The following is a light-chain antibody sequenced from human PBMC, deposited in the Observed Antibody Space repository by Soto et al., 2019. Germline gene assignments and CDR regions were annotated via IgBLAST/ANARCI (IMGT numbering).Light chain of an antibody. CDR1: QGVSSY. V-gene: IGKV3-11*01. CDR2: DAS. CDR3: QQRHNSWT. Sequence: EILLTQSPFTLALSPGERATLSCRASQGVSSYLAWYQQKPGQAPRLLIYDASNRATGIQARFSGSGSGTDFTLTISSIEPEDFALYYCQQRHNSWTFGQGPRWIS. J-gene: IGKJ1*01.